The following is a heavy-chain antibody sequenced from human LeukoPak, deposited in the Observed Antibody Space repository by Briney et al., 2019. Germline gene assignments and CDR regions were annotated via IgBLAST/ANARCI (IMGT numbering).Heavy chain of an antibody. CDR1: GGTFSSYA. D-gene: IGHD6-13*01. V-gene: IGHV1-69*04. Sequence: ASVKVSCKASGGTFSSYAISWVRQAPGQGLEWMGRIIPIFGIANYAQKFQGRVTITADKSTSTAYMELSSLRSEDTAVYYCARDLGAAAGTRRNWFDPWGQGTLVTVSS. CDR2: IIPIFGIA. CDR3: ARDLGAAAGTRRNWFDP. J-gene: IGHJ5*02.